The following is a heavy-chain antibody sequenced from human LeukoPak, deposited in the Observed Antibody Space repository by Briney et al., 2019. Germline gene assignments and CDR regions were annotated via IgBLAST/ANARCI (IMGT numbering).Heavy chain of an antibody. CDR3: ARGPVRGANEGGAFDS. CDR2: INPNSGGT. CDR1: GYTFAGYY. D-gene: IGHD3-10*01. Sequence: GASVKVSCKASGYTFAGYYMHWVRQAPGQGFEWMGWINPNSGGTNYAQKFQGGVTMTRDTSISTAYMELSRLRSDDTAVYYCARGPVRGANEGGAFDSWGQGTMVTVSS. J-gene: IGHJ3*02. V-gene: IGHV1-2*02.